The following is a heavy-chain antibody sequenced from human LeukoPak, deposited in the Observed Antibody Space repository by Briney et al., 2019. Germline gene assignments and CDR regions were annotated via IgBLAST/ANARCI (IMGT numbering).Heavy chain of an antibody. J-gene: IGHJ4*02. CDR1: GFTFSTHW. D-gene: IGHD3-10*01. Sequence: GGSLRLSCAASGFTFSTHWMSWVRQGPGKGLEWVGNINSDGSGKNYADSVKGRFTISRDNTKNSVYLQMNDLRAEDTAVYYCANPTGYYPFAYCGQGHLVTVSS. CDR2: INSDGSGK. V-gene: IGHV3-7*01. CDR3: ANPTGYYPFAY.